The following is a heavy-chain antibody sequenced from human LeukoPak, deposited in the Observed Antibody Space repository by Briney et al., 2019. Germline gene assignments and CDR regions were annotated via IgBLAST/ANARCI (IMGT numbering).Heavy chain of an antibody. Sequence: ASVKVSCKVSGYTLTELSMHWVRQAPGKGLEWMGGFDPEDGETIYAQKFQGRVTMTEDTSTDTAYMELSSLRSEDTAVYYCATYYILTGYPSSPHFDYWGQGTLVTVSS. V-gene: IGHV1-24*01. J-gene: IGHJ4*02. CDR1: GYTLTELS. D-gene: IGHD3-9*01. CDR2: FDPEDGET. CDR3: ATYYILTGYPSSPHFDY.